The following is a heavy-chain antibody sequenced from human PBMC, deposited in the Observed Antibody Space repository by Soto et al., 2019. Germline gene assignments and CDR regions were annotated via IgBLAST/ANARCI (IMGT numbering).Heavy chain of an antibody. Sequence: GGSLRLSCAASGFTFSDYWIHWVRQGPGKGLVWLSRIKGDETSTNYADSVKGRFTISRDNAKNTVYLQINSLRVEDTAVYYCARGTRGENRKDDWGQGTQVTVSS. J-gene: IGHJ4*01. V-gene: IGHV3-74*01. CDR1: GFTFSDYW. D-gene: IGHD2-2*01. CDR3: ARGTRGENRKDD. CDR2: IKGDETST.